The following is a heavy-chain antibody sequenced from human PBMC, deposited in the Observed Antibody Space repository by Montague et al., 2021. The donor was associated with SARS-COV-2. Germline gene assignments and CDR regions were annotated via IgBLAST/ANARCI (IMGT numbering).Heavy chain of an antibody. J-gene: IGHJ3*02. CDR1: GFTFSNYA. CDR3: ARASRGSLWFGELPAAFDI. Sequence: SLRLSCAASGFTFSNYAMHWVRQAPGKGLEWVAVISYDGSNKYYADSVKGRFTISRDNSKNTLYLQMNSLRAEDTAVYYCARASRGSLWFGELPAAFDIWGQETMAAVFS. D-gene: IGHD3-10*01. CDR2: ISYDGSNK. V-gene: IGHV3-30-3*01.